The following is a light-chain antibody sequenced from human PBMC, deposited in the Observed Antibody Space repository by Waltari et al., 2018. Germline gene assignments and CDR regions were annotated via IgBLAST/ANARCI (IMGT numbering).Light chain of an antibody. V-gene: IGKV1-39*01. J-gene: IGKJ1*01. CDR2: SAS. CDR3: QQSYNTPPT. CDR1: QYINTD. Sequence: DIQMTQSPSSLSASVTDRVTITCRASQYINTDLNWYHQKAGKAPQLLIYSASSLQSGVPSRFSGSGSGTEFTLTISSLEPEDFATYFCQQSYNTPPTFGQGTKVDI.